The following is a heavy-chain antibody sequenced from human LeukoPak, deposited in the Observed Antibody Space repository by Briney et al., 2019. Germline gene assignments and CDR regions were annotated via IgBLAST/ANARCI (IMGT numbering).Heavy chain of an antibody. Sequence: SETLSLTCTVSGGSISSSYYWGWIRQPPGKGLEWIGSIYYSGSTYYNPSLKSRVTISVDTSKNQFSLKLSSVTAADTAVYYCARQSKYSGSYSLDYWGQGTQVTVSS. CDR2: IYYSGST. CDR3: ARQSKYSGSYSLDY. CDR1: GGSISSSYY. J-gene: IGHJ4*02. V-gene: IGHV4-39*01. D-gene: IGHD1-26*01.